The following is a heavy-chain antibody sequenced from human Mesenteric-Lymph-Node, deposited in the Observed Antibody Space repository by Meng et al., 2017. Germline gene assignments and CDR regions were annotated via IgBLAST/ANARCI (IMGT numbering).Heavy chain of an antibody. J-gene: IGHJ3*02. CDR2: IWYDGSNK. D-gene: IGHD3-22*01. Sequence: GGSLRLSCAASGFTFSSYGMHWVRQAPGKGLEWVAVIWYDGSNKYYADSVKGRFTISRDNSKNTLYLQMNSLRAEDTAVYYCARGTKSDYDSSGYQYDALDIWGQGTMVTISS. V-gene: IGHV3-33*01. CDR1: GFTFSSYG. CDR3: ARGTKSDYDSSGYQYDALDI.